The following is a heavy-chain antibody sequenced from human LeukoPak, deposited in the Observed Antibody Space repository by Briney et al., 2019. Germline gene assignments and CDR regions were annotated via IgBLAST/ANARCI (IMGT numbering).Heavy chain of an antibody. CDR2: IFPSGGEI. D-gene: IGHD6-19*01. V-gene: IGHV3-23*01. CDR3: AKAYSSGWYYIGY. CDR1: GFTFSTFA. Sequence: LAGGSLRLSCAASGFTFSTFAMIWVRQPPGKGLEWVSSIFPSGGEIHYADSVKGRFTISRDNSKNTLYLQMNSLRAEDTAVYYCAKAYSSGWYYIGYWGQGTLVTVSS. J-gene: IGHJ4*02.